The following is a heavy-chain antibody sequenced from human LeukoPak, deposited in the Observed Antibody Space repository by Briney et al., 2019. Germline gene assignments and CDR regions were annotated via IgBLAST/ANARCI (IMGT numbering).Heavy chain of an antibody. CDR1: GGSISSYY. D-gene: IGHD6-13*01. V-gene: IGHV4-4*07. CDR3: ARGRQQLVRDAFDI. CDR2: IYTRGST. Sequence: SETLSLTCTVSGGSISSYYWSWIRQPAGKGLEWIGRIYTRGSTNYNPSLKSRVTMSVDTSKNQFSLKLSSVTAADTAVYYCARGRQQLVRDAFDIWGQGTMVTVSS. J-gene: IGHJ3*02.